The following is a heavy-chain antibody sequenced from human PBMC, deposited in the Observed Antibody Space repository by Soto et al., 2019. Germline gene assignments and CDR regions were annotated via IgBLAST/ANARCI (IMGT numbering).Heavy chain of an antibody. CDR3: VHLTERWLQPSSHVQH. D-gene: IGHD6-19*01. V-gene: IGHV2-5*02. Sequence: QITLKESGPPLVKPTQTLTLTCTFSGFSLSTSGVGVGWIRQPPGKALEWLALIYWDDDKSYSPSLKSRLTTTKDTSKNQAVLTTTDTDTGDTATYYCVHLTERWLQPSSHVQHWGQGTLVTVSS. CDR1: GFSLSTSGVG. J-gene: IGHJ1*01. CDR2: IYWDDDK.